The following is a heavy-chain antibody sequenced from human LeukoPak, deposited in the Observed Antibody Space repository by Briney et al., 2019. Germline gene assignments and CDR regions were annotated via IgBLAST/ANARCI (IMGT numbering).Heavy chain of an antibody. CDR3: ARVGSTSQGAEDY. V-gene: IGHV3-21*04. CDR2: IDTSTTYM. D-gene: IGHD6-6*01. Sequence: GGSLRLSCAASGFTFSSYSMNWVRQAPGKGLEWVSSIDTSTTYMTYADSVKGRFTISRDNAKNSLYLQMNSLRAEDTAVYYCARVGSTSQGAEDYWGQGTLVTVSS. J-gene: IGHJ4*02. CDR1: GFTFSSYS.